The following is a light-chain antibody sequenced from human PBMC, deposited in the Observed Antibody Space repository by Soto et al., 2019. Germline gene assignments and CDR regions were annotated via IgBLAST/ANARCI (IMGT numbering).Light chain of an antibody. V-gene: IGLV2-14*03. Sequence: QSALTQPASVSGSPGQSINISGTGSSSDVGGYNYVSWYQHHPGKAPKLMIYDVNNRPSGVSNRFSGSRSGNTASLTISGLQAEDEADYYCSSYTSSSTVVFGGGTKLTVL. CDR3: SSYTSSSTVV. J-gene: IGLJ2*01. CDR1: SSDVGGYNY. CDR2: DVN.